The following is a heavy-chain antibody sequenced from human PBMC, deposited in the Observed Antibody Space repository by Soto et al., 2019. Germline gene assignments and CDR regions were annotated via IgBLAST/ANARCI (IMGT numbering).Heavy chain of an antibody. CDR3: AADIVATLADP. CDR2: IVVGSGNT. D-gene: IGHD5-12*01. V-gene: IGHV1-58*01. J-gene: IGHJ5*02. CDR1: GFTFTSSA. Sequence: VASVKVSCKASGFTFTSSAVQWVRQARGQRLEWIGWIVVGSGNTNYAQKFQERVTITRDMSTSTAYMELSSLRSEDTAVYYCAADIVATLADPWGQGTLVTVSS.